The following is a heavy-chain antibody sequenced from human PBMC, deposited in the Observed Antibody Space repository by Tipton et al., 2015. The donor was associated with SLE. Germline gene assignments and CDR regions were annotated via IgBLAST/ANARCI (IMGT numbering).Heavy chain of an antibody. CDR3: AYSIVAPGDAFDI. J-gene: IGHJ3*02. CDR2: TRNKANSYTT. V-gene: IGHV3-72*01. CDR1: GFTFSDHY. Sequence: SLRLSCAASGFTFSDHYMDWVRQAPGKGLEWVGRTRNKANSYTTEYAASVKGRFTISRDDSKNSLYLQMNSLKTEDTAVYYCAYSIVAPGDAFDIWGQGTMVTVSS. D-gene: IGHD5-12*01.